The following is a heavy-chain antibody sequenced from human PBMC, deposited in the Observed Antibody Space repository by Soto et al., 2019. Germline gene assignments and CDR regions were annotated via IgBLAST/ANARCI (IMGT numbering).Heavy chain of an antibody. V-gene: IGHV4-39*01. CDR2: ICYSGNN. Sequence: PSVRLSLTGTVSGGALGSSSYYCGWISQSQGKGLEWIGNICYSGNNFYNPSLKSRVTISVDTSKKQFYLHLSSVTAADTAIFYCASIAAPGTTHFDFWGQGTLVTVSS. CDR1: GGALGSSSYY. CDR3: ASIAAPGTTHFDF. J-gene: IGHJ4*02. D-gene: IGHD6-13*01.